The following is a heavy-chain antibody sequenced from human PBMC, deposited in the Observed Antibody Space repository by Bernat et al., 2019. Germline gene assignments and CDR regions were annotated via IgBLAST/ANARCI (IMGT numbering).Heavy chain of an antibody. D-gene: IGHD3-16*02. V-gene: IGHV3-7*01. CDR3: ARRYRDTTGYWYFDL. CDR1: GFTFSSHW. Sequence: EVQLVESGGGFVQPGGSLRPSCAVSGFTFSSHWISWVRQAPGNGLGWVGNIKEDGSENYDVDSLKRRFTIARGNAKKSLYIEMNSLRVEYTAVYYCARRYRDTTGYWYFDLWGRGTLVTVSS. CDR2: IKEDGSEN. J-gene: IGHJ2*01.